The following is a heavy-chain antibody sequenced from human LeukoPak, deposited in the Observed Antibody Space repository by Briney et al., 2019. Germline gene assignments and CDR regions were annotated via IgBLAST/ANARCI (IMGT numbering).Heavy chain of an antibody. Sequence: SQTLSLTCAISGDSLSSNSAAWNWIRQSPSRGLEWLGRTQYRSRWFNDYAVSVKSRITIDPDTSKNQFSLHLNSVTPEDTAVYYCTKVAAGGGYYGMDVWGQGTLVTVSS. CDR1: GDSLSSNSAA. CDR2: TQYRSRWFN. D-gene: IGHD6-25*01. V-gene: IGHV6-1*01. CDR3: TKVAAGGGYYGMDV. J-gene: IGHJ6*02.